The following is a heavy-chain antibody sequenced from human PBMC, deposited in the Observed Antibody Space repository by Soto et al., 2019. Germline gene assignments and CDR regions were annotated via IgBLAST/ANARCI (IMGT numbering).Heavy chain of an antibody. Sequence: GASVKVSCKAPGGTFSSYAITWVRQAPGQGLEWMGGIFPFFGTTNYAQKFQGRVTITADESTSTAYMELSSLRSEDTAVYYCARDYMVRGPSNYYHYDGMDVWGQGTTVTVSS. CDR3: ARDYMVRGPSNYYHYDGMDV. J-gene: IGHJ6*02. CDR1: GGTFSSYA. D-gene: IGHD3-10*01. V-gene: IGHV1-69*13. CDR2: IFPFFGTT.